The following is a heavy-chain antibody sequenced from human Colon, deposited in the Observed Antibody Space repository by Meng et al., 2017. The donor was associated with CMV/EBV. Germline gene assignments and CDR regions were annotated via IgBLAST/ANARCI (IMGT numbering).Heavy chain of an antibody. CDR3: AKERYCSSTSCYRGEFDY. D-gene: IGHD2-2*02. CDR1: GFTFNYYA. J-gene: IGHJ4*02. Sequence: GGSLRLSCVASGFTFNYYAMHWVRQAPGKGLEWVAVIPYDGNNEYYADSVKGRFTISRDNSKNTLYLQMNSLRAEDTAVYYCAKERYCSSTSCYRGEFDYWGQGTLVTVSS. CDR2: IPYDGNNE. V-gene: IGHV3-30*04.